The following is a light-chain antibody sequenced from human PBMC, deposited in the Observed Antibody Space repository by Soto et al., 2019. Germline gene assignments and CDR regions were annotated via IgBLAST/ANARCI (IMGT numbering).Light chain of an antibody. Sequence: QSALTQPPSASGSPGQSVTIPCTVTSSDVGGYDHVSWYQQHPGKAPKLMIYEVTKRPAGVPDRFSGSKSGNTASLTVSGLQAEDEADYYCSSAAGNYNSGFGTGTKLTVL. CDR2: EVT. V-gene: IGLV2-8*01. J-gene: IGLJ1*01. CDR3: SSAAGNYNSG. CDR1: SSDVGGYDH.